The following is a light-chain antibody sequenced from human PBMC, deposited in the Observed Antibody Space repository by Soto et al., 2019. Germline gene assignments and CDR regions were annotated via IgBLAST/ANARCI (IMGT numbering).Light chain of an antibody. CDR1: QSIGDS. V-gene: IGKV1-5*01. J-gene: IGKJ1*01. CDR2: DVS. CDR3: QQYNGYSRT. Sequence: DIHMTQSPSTLSASVLYRVTITFRASQSIGDSLAWYQQKPGKAPYLLISDVSSLERGVPSRFSGSGSGTEFTLTISSMQPDDFATFYCQQYNGYSRTFGQGTKVDIK.